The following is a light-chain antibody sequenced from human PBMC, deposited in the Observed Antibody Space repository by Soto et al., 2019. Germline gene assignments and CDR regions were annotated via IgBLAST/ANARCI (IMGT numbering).Light chain of an antibody. V-gene: IGKV1-6*01. CDR3: LQDCNYPRT. J-gene: IGKJ2*01. CDR2: GAS. Sequence: AIQMTQFPASLSASVGDRVTITCRASQGIRDELGWYQQKPGKAPKLLIYGASRLESGVPSRFSGSGSGTDFSLTIYSLRPEDSATYFCLQDCNYPRTFGQGTKLQIK. CDR1: QGIRDE.